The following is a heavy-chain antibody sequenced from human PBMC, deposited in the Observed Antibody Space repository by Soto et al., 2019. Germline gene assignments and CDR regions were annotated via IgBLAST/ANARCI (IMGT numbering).Heavy chain of an antibody. CDR3: ARGLGYTYGHRPLDY. V-gene: IGHV4-34*01. CDR2: INHSGST. Sequence: QVQLQQWGAGLLKPSETLSLTCAVYGESFSGYYWSWIRQPPGKGLEWIGEINHSGSTNYNPSLKGRVAISVDTSKNQFSLRLSSVTAADTAVYYCARGLGYTYGHRPLDYWGQGTLVTVSS. D-gene: IGHD5-18*01. CDR1: GESFSGYY. J-gene: IGHJ4*02.